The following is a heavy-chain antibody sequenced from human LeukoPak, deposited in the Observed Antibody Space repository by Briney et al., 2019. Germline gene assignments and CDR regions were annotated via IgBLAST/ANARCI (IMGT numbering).Heavy chain of an antibody. V-gene: IGHV4-34*01. CDR2: INHSGST. D-gene: IGHD2-2*02. J-gene: IGHJ4*02. CDR1: GRSLSGYY. CDR3: ARGPCLWASCYRRFDY. Sequence: SETLSLTCAVYGRSLSGYYWSWIRQPPGKGLEWIGEINHSGSTNYNPSLKSRVTISVDTSKNQFSLKLSSVTAADTAVYYCARGPCLWASCYRRFDYWGQGTLVTVSS.